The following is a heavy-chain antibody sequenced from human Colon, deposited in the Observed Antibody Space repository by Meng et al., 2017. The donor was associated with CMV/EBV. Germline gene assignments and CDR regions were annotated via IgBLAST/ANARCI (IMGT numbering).Heavy chain of an antibody. CDR1: GGAISSRAYF. D-gene: IGHD6-13*01. CDR3: ARHTDAVSASGLDY. V-gene: IGHV4-39*01. CDR2: IHIGGLT. Sequence: SETLSLTCNVSGGAISSRAYFWAWIRQPPGKGLEWIGSIHIGGLTFYTPSLESRITMSMDASRNLFSLIMASVTAEDTAVYYCARHTDAVSASGLDYWGQGTPVTVSS. J-gene: IGHJ4*02.